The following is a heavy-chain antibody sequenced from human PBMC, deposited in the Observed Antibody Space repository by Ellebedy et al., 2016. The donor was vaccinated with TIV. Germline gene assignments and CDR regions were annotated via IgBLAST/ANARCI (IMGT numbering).Heavy chain of an antibody. Sequence: MPSETLSLTCTVSGGSISSYDWSWIRQPPGKGLEWIGYTSYSGGTHYNPSLKSRVPISDDTSKNQFSLKLSSVTAADTAVYYCARHGKSDFWSVYFQNWGLGTLVTVSS. V-gene: IGHV4-59*08. J-gene: IGHJ1*01. CDR1: GGSISSYD. D-gene: IGHD3-3*01. CDR2: TSYSGGT. CDR3: ARHGKSDFWSVYFQN.